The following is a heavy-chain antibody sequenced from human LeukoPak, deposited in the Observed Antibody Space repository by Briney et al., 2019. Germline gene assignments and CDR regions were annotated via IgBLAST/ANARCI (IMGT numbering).Heavy chain of an antibody. CDR3: ARDNDILTGYPDY. D-gene: IGHD3-9*01. CDR2: IIPIFGTA. Sequence: SVKVSCKASGGTFSSYAISWVRQAPGQGLEWMGGIIPIFGTANYAQKFQGRVTITADESTSTAYMELSSLRSEDTAVYYCARDNDILTGYPDYWGQGTLVTVSS. J-gene: IGHJ4*02. CDR1: GGTFSSYA. V-gene: IGHV1-69*13.